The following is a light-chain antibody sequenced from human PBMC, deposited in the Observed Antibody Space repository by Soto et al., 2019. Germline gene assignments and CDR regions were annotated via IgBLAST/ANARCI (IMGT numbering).Light chain of an antibody. Sequence: EIVMTQSPATLSVSPGERATLSCRASQSVSTNLAWYQQQPGQAPRLLIYGASSRATGIPDRFSGSGSGTDFTLTISRLEPEDFAVYYCQQYGSSLTLGGGTKVDIK. V-gene: IGKV3-20*01. CDR2: GAS. CDR3: QQYGSSLT. CDR1: QSVSTN. J-gene: IGKJ4*01.